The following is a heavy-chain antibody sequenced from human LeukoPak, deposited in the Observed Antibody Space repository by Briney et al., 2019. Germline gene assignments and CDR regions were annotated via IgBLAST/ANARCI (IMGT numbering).Heavy chain of an antibody. D-gene: IGHD3-10*01. Sequence: GGSLRLSCAASGFTFSDAWMSWVRQAPGKGLAWVGHIKSNTFGGTTDYAAPVKGRFTISRDDSKNTLFLLMDSLKTEDTAVYYCSTEFYGSANFNFWGQGTLVTVSS. CDR1: GFTFSDAW. V-gene: IGHV3-15*01. J-gene: IGHJ4*02. CDR2: IKSNTFGGTT. CDR3: STEFYGSANFNF.